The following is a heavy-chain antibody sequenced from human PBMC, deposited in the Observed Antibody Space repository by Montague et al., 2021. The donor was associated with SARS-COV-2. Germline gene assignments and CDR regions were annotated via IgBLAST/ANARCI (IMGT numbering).Heavy chain of an antibody. CDR2: ISGSGGST. CDR3: ARDFDDYGDWGAQTFDY. CDR1: GFTFSSYA. V-gene: IGHV3-23*01. Sequence: SLRLSCAASGFTFSSYAMSWVRQAPGKGLEWVSAISGSGGSTYYADSVKGRFTISRDNSKNTLYLQMNSLRAEDTAEYYCARDFDDYGDWGAQTFDYWGQGALVTVSS. J-gene: IGHJ4*02. D-gene: IGHD4-17*01.